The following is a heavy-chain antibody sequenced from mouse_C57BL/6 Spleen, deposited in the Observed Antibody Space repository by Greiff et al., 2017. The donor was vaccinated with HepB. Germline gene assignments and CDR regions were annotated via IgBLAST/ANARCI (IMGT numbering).Heavy chain of an antibody. CDR3: ARSIYYGNYDWFAY. CDR1: GFNIKNTY. V-gene: IGHV14-3*01. Sequence: EVQLVESVAELVRPGASVKLSCTASGFNIKNTYMHWVKQRPEQGLEWIGRIDPANGNTKYAPKFQGKATITADTSSNTAYLQLSSLTSEDTAIYYCARSIYYGNYDWFAYWGQGTLVTVSA. D-gene: IGHD2-1*01. J-gene: IGHJ3*01. CDR2: IDPANGNT.